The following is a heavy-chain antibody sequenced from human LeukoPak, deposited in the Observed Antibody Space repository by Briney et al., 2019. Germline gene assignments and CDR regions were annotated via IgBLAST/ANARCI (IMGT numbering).Heavy chain of an antibody. CDR2: ISGSGGST. CDR3: AKEGNYRRSWYSDY. CDR1: GFTFSSYA. J-gene: IGHJ4*02. D-gene: IGHD6-13*01. V-gene: IGHV3-23*01. Sequence: GGSLRLSCAASGFTFSSYAMSWVRQAPGKGLEWVSAISGSGGSTYYADSVKGRFTISRDNSKNTLYLQMNSLGAEDTAVYYCAKEGNYRRSWYSDYWGQGTLVTVSS.